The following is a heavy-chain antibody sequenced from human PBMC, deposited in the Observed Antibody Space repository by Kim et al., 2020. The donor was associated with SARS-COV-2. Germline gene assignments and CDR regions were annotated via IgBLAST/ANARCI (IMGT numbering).Heavy chain of an antibody. V-gene: IGHV3-30*18. Sequence: GGSLRLSCAASGFTFSSYGMHWVRQAPGKGLEWVAVISYDGSNKYYADSVKGRFTISRDNSKNTLYLQMNSLRAEDTAVYYCAKVLSLIVVADAFDIWGQGTMVTVSS. D-gene: IGHD3-22*01. CDR2: ISYDGSNK. CDR3: AKVLSLIVVADAFDI. CDR1: GFTFSSYG. J-gene: IGHJ3*02.